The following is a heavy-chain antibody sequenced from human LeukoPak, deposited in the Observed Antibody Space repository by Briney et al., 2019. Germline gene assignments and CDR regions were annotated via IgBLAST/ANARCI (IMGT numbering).Heavy chain of an antibody. D-gene: IGHD6-19*01. CDR1: GGSFSGYY. V-gene: IGHV4-34*01. Sequence: PSETLSLTCAVYGGSFSGYYWSWIRQPPGKGLEWIGEINHSGSSNYNPPLKSRVTISVDTSKNQFSLKLSSVTAADTAVYYCARGPRPSGWYRAIDYWGQGTLVTVSS. CDR2: INHSGSS. CDR3: ARGPRPSGWYRAIDY. J-gene: IGHJ4*02.